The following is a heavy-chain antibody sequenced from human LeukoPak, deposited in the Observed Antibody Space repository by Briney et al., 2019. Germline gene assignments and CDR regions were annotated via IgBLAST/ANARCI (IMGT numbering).Heavy chain of an antibody. D-gene: IGHD2-21*02. Sequence: GGSLRLSCSASGFTFSSYAMHWVRQAPGKGLEYVSAISSHGGSTYYADSVEGRFTISRDNSKNTLYLQMSSLRAEDTAVYYCVKDRAYCGGDCYSSFDYWGQGTLVTVSS. J-gene: IGHJ4*02. V-gene: IGHV3-64D*09. CDR3: VKDRAYCGGDCYSSFDY. CDR2: ISSHGGST. CDR1: GFTFSSYA.